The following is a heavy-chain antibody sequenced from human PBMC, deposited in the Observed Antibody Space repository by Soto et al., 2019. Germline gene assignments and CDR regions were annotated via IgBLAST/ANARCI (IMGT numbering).Heavy chain of an antibody. J-gene: IGHJ4*02. CDR3: PTHATNTTDLVTENPDY. D-gene: IGHD5-18*01. CDR2: IYPGDSDT. CDR1: GYSFTSYW. V-gene: IGHV5-51*01. Sequence: GESLKISCKGSGYSFTSYWIGWVRQMPGKGLEWMGIIYPGDSDTRYSPSFQGQVTISADKSIGTAYLQWSSLKASDTAMYYCPTHATNTTDLVTENPDYWGQGNLVTVSS.